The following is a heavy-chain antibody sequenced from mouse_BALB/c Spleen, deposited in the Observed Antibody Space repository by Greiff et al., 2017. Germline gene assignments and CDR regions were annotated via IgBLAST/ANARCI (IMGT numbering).Heavy chain of an antibody. J-gene: IGHJ2*01. CDR3: ARHRYLDY. CDR2: INSNGGST. V-gene: IGHV5-6-3*01. CDR1: GFTFSSYG. D-gene: IGHD2-14*01. Sequence: EVQRVESGGGLVQPGGSLKLSCAASGFTFSSYGMSWVRQTPDKRLELVATINSNGGSTYYPDSVKGRFTISRDNAKNTLYLQMSSLKSEDTAMYYCARHRYLDYWGQGTTLTVSS.